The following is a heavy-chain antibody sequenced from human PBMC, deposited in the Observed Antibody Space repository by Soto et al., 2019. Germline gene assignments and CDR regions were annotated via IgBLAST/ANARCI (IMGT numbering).Heavy chain of an antibody. CDR1: GASISTNGYY. V-gene: IGHV4-39*01. CDR2: MYYGGSM. CDR3: ARHQGYSGVGPF. Sequence: QLQLQESGPGLVKPSETLSLTCTVSGASISTNGYYWGWIRQPPGKGLEWIGSMYYGGSMNYSPSLKSRVTMSVDTSKNQFSLKLSSVTAADTAVYYCARHQGYSGVGPFWGQGTMVTVSS. D-gene: IGHD1-26*01. J-gene: IGHJ3*01.